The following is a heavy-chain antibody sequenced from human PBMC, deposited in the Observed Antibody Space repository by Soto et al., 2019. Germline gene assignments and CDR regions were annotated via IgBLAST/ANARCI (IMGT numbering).Heavy chain of an antibody. CDR3: ARDGGRHSGGIDY. Sequence: QVQLVQSGAEVKKPGSSVKVSCKASGGTFSSYSINWVRQAPGQGLEWMGEIIPIFGTANYAQKFQGRVTMTADESKSTAYMELSSLRYDHPAVYYCARDGGRHSGGIDYWGQGTLVTVSS. CDR1: GGTFSSYS. J-gene: IGHJ4*02. D-gene: IGHD1-26*01. V-gene: IGHV1-69*01. CDR2: IIPIFGTA.